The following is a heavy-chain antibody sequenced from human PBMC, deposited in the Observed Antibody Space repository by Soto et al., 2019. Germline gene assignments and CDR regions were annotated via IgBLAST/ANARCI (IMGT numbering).Heavy chain of an antibody. Sequence: SETLSLTCTVSGGSISSGGYYWSWIRQHPGKGLEWIGYIYYSGSTYYNPSLKSRVTISVDTSKNPFSLKLSSVTAADTAVYYCARDMGYSTEWAFDIWGQGTMVTVSS. CDR3: ARDMGYSTEWAFDI. V-gene: IGHV4-31*03. CDR1: GGSISSGGYY. J-gene: IGHJ3*02. D-gene: IGHD4-4*01. CDR2: IYYSGST.